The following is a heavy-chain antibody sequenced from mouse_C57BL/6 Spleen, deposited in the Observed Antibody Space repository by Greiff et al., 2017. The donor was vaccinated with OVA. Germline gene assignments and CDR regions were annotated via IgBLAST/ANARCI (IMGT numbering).Heavy chain of an antibody. Sequence: QVQLQQPGAELVKPGSSVKLSCKASGYTFTEYTIHWVKQRPVQGLEWIGYFYPGGGSTQYNQKFKDKATLTADKSSSTAYMELSSLTSEDSAVYFCARHEEGGYGNQFADWGQGTLVTVSA. D-gene: IGHD2-10*02. CDR1: GYTFTEYT. CDR3: ARHEEGGYGNQFAD. J-gene: IGHJ3*01. V-gene: IGHV1-62-2*01. CDR2: FYPGGGST.